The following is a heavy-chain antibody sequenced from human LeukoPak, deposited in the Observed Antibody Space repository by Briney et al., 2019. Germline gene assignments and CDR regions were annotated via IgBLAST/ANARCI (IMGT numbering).Heavy chain of an antibody. V-gene: IGHV1-8*03. CDR2: MNPNSGNT. D-gene: IGHD5-18*01. CDR3: ARRGTAMGFDYYYYYYMDV. CDR1: GYTFTSYD. Sequence: GASVKVSCKASGYTFTSYDINWVRQATGQGLEWMGWMNPNSGNTGYAQKFQGRVTITRNTSISTAYMELSSLRSEDTAVYYCARRGTAMGFDYYYYYYMDVWGKGITVTVSS. J-gene: IGHJ6*03.